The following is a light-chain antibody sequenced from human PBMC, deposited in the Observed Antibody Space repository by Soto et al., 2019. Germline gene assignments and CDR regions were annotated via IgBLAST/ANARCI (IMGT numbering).Light chain of an antibody. CDR3: QQYGSSPPT. Sequence: EIVLTQSPGTLSLSPGERATLSCRASQSVSTNYLAWYQRKPGQAPRLLTYGASSRATDIPNRFSGSGSGTDFTLTITRLKAEDCAVYYCQQYGSSPPTFGQGTKVEIK. J-gene: IGKJ1*01. CDR1: QSVSTNY. CDR2: GAS. V-gene: IGKV3-20*01.